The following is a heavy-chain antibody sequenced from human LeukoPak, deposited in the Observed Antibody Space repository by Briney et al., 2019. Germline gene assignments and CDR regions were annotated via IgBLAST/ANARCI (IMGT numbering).Heavy chain of an antibody. Sequence: GGSLILSCAASGFTFSSYAMSWVRQAPGKGLEWVSAISGSGGSTYYADSVKGRFTISRDNSKNTLYLQMNSLRAEDTAVYYCAKWLFATPMYYFDYWGQGTLVTVSS. CDR2: ISGSGGST. CDR3: AKWLFATPMYYFDY. V-gene: IGHV3-23*01. J-gene: IGHJ4*02. CDR1: GFTFSSYA. D-gene: IGHD5-18*01.